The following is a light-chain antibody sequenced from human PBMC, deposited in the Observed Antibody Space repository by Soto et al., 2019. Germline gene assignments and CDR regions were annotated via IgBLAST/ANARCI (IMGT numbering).Light chain of an antibody. V-gene: IGKV3-15*01. J-gene: IGKJ1*01. CDR1: QSVDSY. CDR2: RAS. Sequence: EIVLTQSPASLSLSPGERATLSCRASQSVDSYLVWYQQKPGQAPRLLIYRASTRATGIPARFSGSGSGTEFTLTISSLQSEDFTVYSCLQYHNLWAFGQGTKVDIK. CDR3: LQYHNLWA.